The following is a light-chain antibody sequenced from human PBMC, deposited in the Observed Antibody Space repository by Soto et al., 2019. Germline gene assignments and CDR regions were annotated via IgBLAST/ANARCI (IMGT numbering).Light chain of an antibody. CDR1: QGISTY. Sequence: DIHMTQSPSTLSASVGDRVTITCRASQGISTYLNWYQQKPGKAPKLLIYAASTLQRGVPSRFSGSGSRTEFTLTIADLQPDDFGTYYCQQSLTMPITFGHGKRLEIK. CDR2: AAS. J-gene: IGKJ5*01. CDR3: QQSLTMPIT. V-gene: IGKV1-39*01.